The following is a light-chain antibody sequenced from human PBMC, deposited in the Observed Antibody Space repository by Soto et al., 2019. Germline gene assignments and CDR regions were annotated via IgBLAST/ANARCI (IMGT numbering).Light chain of an antibody. J-gene: IGLJ2*01. Sequence: SSELTQPPSVAVSPGQTASITCSGDKLGDKYACWYQQKPGQSPVVVIYQDTKRPSGIPERFSGSNSGNTATLTISGTQAMDEADYYCQAWDSSTAVFGGGTKVTVL. CDR2: QDT. CDR1: KLGDKY. CDR3: QAWDSSTAV. V-gene: IGLV3-1*01.